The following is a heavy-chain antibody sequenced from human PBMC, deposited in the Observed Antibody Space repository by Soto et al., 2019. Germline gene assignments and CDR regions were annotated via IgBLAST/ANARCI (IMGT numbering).Heavy chain of an antibody. D-gene: IGHD3-10*01. CDR1: AFTLDSFA. CDR3: ARGAVTRES. V-gene: IGHV3-23*02. CDR2: MGAGGASR. J-gene: IGHJ5*02. Sequence: GGSLRLSCAASAFTLDSFAMTWVRKAPGKGLEWGSAMGAGGASRYFGGCGKGRFTSSRDSCKNTMYLEMNSLRAEYTALYYCARGAVTRESWGRGTLGTVCS.